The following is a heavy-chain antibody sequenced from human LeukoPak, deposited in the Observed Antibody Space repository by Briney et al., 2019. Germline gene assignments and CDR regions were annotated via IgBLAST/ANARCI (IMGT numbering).Heavy chain of an antibody. CDR3: AKDVSGSIDS. CDR2: ISGDGGRT. D-gene: IGHD5/OR15-5a*01. J-gene: IGHJ4*02. Sequence: GGSLRLSCAASGFIFSDYNMHWVRQVPGKGLAYVPIISGDGGRTSYAESAKGRVTISRDNRKHPLYQQMNTLRTDDTVFYYCAKDVSGSIDSWGQGTLVTVSS. CDR1: GFIFSDYN. V-gene: IGHV3-43*02.